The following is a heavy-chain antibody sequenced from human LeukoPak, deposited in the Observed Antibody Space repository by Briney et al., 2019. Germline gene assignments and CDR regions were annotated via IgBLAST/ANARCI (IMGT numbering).Heavy chain of an antibody. CDR1: GFTFSSYW. Sequence: GGSLRLSCAASGFTFSSYWMSWVRQAPGKGLEWVANIKQDGSEKYYVDSVKGRFTISRDNAKNSLYLQMNSLRAEDTAMYYCARETRYYYDSSGYTSDAFDIWGQGTMVTVSS. V-gene: IGHV3-7*01. CDR2: IKQDGSEK. D-gene: IGHD3-22*01. CDR3: ARETRYYYDSSGYTSDAFDI. J-gene: IGHJ3*02.